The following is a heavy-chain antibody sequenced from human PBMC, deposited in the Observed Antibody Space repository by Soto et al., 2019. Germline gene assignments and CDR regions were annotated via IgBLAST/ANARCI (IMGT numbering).Heavy chain of an antibody. J-gene: IGHJ4*02. CDR1: GFTFSNYW. CDR2: INQNGGAM. V-gene: IGHV3-7*01. CDR3: ARVWNDGRFDY. Sequence: EVQLVESGGGLVQPGGSLRLSCAASGFTFSNYWMTWVRQAPGKGLEWVASINQNGGAMHYVDSVKGRFTVSRANAKNSLYRQVNSLRAEDTAVFYGARVWNDGRFDYWGQGTLVTVSS. D-gene: IGHD1-1*01.